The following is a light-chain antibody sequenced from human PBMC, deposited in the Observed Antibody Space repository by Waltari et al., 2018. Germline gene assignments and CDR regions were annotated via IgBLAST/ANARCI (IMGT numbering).Light chain of an antibody. CDR2: KAS. CDR1: QSVSTW. J-gene: IGKJ1*01. CDR3: QQYYTYPRT. V-gene: IGKV1-5*03. Sequence: DIQMTQSPSTLSASLGDRVTLSCRASQSVSTWLAWYQQRPGKAPHLLIYKASSLESGVPSRFSGSGSGTEFTLTISSLQPSDFATYYCQQYYTYPRTFGLGTKVE.